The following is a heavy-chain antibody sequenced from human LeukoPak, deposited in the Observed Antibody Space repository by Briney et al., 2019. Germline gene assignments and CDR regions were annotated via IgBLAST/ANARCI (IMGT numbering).Heavy chain of an antibody. Sequence: PGGSLRLSCAASGFTFGSYSMNWVRQAPGKGLEWVSSISSSSSYIYYADSVKGRFTISRDNAKNSLYLQMNSLRAEDTAVYYCARDSPLDDFWSGYTGKCLDYWGQGTLVTVSS. CDR2: ISSSSSYI. CDR3: ARDSPLDDFWSGYTGKCLDY. J-gene: IGHJ4*02. V-gene: IGHV3-21*01. D-gene: IGHD3-3*01. CDR1: GFTFGSYS.